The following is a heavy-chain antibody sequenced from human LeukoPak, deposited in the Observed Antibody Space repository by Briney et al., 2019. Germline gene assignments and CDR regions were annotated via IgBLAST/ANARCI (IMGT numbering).Heavy chain of an antibody. V-gene: IGHV3-23*01. CDR3: AKGSYSSGWYESDY. D-gene: IGHD6-19*01. J-gene: IGHJ4*02. CDR2: ISGSGGST. Sequence: GGSLRLSCAASGFTLSSCAMTWVRQAPGKGLEWVSGISGSGGSTYYADSVKGRFTISRDNSKNTLYLQMNSLRAEDTAVYYCAKGSYSSGWYESDYWGQGTLVTVSS. CDR1: GFTLSSCA.